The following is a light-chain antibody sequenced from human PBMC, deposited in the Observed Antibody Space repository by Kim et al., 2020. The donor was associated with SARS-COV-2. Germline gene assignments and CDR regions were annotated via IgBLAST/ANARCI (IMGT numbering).Light chain of an antibody. CDR3: SSYTSSSPYL. Sequence: QSALTQPASVSGSPGQSITISCTGTSSDVGGYNYVSWYQQHPGKAPKLMIYDVSNRPSWVSNRFSGSKSGNTASLTISGLQAEDEADYYCSSYTSSSPYLFGTGTKVTVL. CDR1: SSDVGGYNY. J-gene: IGLJ1*01. V-gene: IGLV2-14*03. CDR2: DVS.